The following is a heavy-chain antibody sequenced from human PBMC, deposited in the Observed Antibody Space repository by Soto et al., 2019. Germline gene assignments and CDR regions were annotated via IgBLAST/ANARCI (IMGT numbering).Heavy chain of an antibody. D-gene: IGHD5-18*01. CDR3: ARGIGYGYNYYYYHGMDV. CDR1: GGSISSYY. Sequence: KTSETLSLTCTVSGGSISSYYWSWIRQPAGKGLEWIGRIYTSGSTNYNPSLKSRVTMSVDTSKNQFSLKLSSVTAADTAVYYCARGIGYGYNYYYYHGMDVWGQGTTVTVSS. CDR2: IYTSGST. J-gene: IGHJ6*02. V-gene: IGHV4-4*07.